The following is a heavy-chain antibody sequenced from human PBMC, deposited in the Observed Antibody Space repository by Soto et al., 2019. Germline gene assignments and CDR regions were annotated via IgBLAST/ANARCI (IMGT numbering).Heavy chain of an antibody. CDR3: ARGGFLEPHMDV. Sequence: QVQLVQSGAEVKKPGASVKVSCKASGYSFTSYDMNWVRQVPGQGPEWMGWMNPNSADTGYAQKFQGRMTMSMDMSTRTMYMELSGLTSEDTAVYYCARGGFLEPHMDVWGRGTTVTVSS. CDR1: GYSFTSYD. J-gene: IGHJ6*03. V-gene: IGHV1-8*01. CDR2: MNPNSADT.